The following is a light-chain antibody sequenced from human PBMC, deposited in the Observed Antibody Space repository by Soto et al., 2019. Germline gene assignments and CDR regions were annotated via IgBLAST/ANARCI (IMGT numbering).Light chain of an antibody. CDR1: HGISNY. CDR3: QKYNSARKT. Sequence: DIQMTQSPSSLSASVGDRITITCRASHGISNYLAWYQQKPGEAPKLLIYAASTLQSGVPSRFSGSGSGTDFTLTISSLQPEDVATYYCQKYNSARKTFGQGTKVEI. V-gene: IGKV1-27*01. CDR2: AAS. J-gene: IGKJ1*01.